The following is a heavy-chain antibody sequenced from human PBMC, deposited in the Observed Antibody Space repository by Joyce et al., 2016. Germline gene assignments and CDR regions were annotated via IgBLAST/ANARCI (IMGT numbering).Heavy chain of an antibody. CDR3: ARGGIVYDYSMDL. V-gene: IGHV3-21*02. Sequence: EVQLVESGGGLVKPGGSLRISCAASGFTFSTSSMSWFRRAPGKGLGGVSAISSDSTYIFYADSVKGGFTVSRDNAKNSLYLQMNSLRAEDTAVFFCARGGIVYDYSMDLWGQGTTVTVSS. CDR2: ISSDSTYI. D-gene: IGHD3-22*01. CDR1: GFTFSTSS. J-gene: IGHJ6*02.